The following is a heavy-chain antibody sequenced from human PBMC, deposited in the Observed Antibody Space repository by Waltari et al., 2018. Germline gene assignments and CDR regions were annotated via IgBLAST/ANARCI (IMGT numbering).Heavy chain of an antibody. CDR1: GFTFSSYE. D-gene: IGHD3-22*01. Sequence: EVQLVESGGGLVQPGGSLRLSCAASGFTFSSYEMKWVRQAPGKGLEWVSYISSSGSTISYADSVKGRFTISRDNAKNSLYLQMNSLRAEDTAVYYCARDSSGGYDSSGYYSDAFDIWGQGTMVTVSS. CDR3: ARDSSGGYDSSGYYSDAFDI. J-gene: IGHJ3*02. V-gene: IGHV3-48*03. CDR2: ISSSGSTI.